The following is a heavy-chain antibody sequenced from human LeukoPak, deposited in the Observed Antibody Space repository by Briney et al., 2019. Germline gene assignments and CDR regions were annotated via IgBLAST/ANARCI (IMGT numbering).Heavy chain of an antibody. CDR2: ISYDGSNK. D-gene: IGHD6-6*01. CDR1: GFTFSTYA. V-gene: IGHV3-30-3*01. J-gene: IGHJ5*02. CDR3: ARELVPLFKATGGWFDP. Sequence: TGGSLRLSCAASGFTFSTYAMHWVRQAPGKGLEWVAVISYDGSNKYYADSVKGRFTISRVNSKNTLYLQMNSLRPEDTAVYYCARELVPLFKATGGWFDPWGQGTLVTVSS.